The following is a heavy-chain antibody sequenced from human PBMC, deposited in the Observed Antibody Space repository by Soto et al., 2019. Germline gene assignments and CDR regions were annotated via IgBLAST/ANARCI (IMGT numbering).Heavy chain of an antibody. Sequence: SVKVSCKASGFTFTSSAVQWVRQARGQRLEWIGWIVVGSGNTNYAQKFQERVTITRDMSTSTAYMELSSLRSEDTAVYYCAAPLGYCSSTSCYGSRYYYGMDVWGQGTTVTVS. CDR3: AAPLGYCSSTSCYGSRYYYGMDV. V-gene: IGHV1-58*01. CDR2: IVVGSGNT. D-gene: IGHD2-2*01. J-gene: IGHJ6*02. CDR1: GFTFTSSA.